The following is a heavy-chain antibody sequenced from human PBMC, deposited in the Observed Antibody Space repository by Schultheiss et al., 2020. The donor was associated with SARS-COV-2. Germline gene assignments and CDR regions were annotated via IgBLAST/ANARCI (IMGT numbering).Heavy chain of an antibody. CDR3: ARVGYCSGGSCYYFDY. V-gene: IGHV4-59*12. Sequence: GSLRLSCAASGFTFSSYSMNWVRQAPGKGLEWIGHIYYSGGTYYSPSLKSRASISLDTSKYQFSLKLSSVTAADTAVYYCARVGYCSGGSCYYFDYWGQGTLVTVSS. CDR2: IYYSGGT. J-gene: IGHJ4*02. D-gene: IGHD2-15*01. CDR1: GFTFSSYS.